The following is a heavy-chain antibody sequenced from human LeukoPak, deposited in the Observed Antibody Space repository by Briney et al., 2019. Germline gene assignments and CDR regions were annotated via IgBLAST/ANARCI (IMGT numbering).Heavy chain of an antibody. Sequence: GGSLRLSCTASGFTFGDYAMSWVRQAPGKGLEWVGFIRSKAYGGTTEYAASVKGRFTISRDDSKSIAYLQMNSLKTEDTAVYYCTRDSYYYDSSYWGQGTLVTVSS. J-gene: IGHJ4*02. D-gene: IGHD3-22*01. CDR1: GFTFGDYA. V-gene: IGHV3-49*04. CDR3: TRDSYYYDSSY. CDR2: IRSKAYGGTT.